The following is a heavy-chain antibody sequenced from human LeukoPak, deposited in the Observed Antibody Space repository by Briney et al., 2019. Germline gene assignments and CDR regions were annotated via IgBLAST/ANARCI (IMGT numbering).Heavy chain of an antibody. CDR1: GGSDNSYY. J-gene: IGHJ5*02. CDR3: ARKAPKKGWFDP. Sequence: PSETLSLTCTVSGGSDNSYYWSWIRQPPGKGLEWIGYTHPSGNTNYSPSLKSRVTISIDMSRNQFSLKLSSVTAADTAVYYCARKAPKKGWFDPWGQGTLVTVSS. V-gene: IGHV4-4*09. CDR2: THPSGNT.